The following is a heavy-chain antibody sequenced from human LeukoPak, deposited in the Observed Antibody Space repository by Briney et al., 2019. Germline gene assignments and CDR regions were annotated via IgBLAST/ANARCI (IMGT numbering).Heavy chain of an antibody. CDR1: GFTFNAFG. CDR2: IGTTSGAI. Sequence: GGSLRLSCAASGFTFNAFGMNWVRQAPGKGLEWVSYIGTTSGAIYYADSVKGRFTISRDNAKNSLYLQMNSLRAEDTAVYYCARDPAGDYDFWSGYFLSYWGQGTLVTVSS. J-gene: IGHJ4*02. D-gene: IGHD3-3*01. V-gene: IGHV3-21*05. CDR3: ARDPAGDYDFWSGYFLSY.